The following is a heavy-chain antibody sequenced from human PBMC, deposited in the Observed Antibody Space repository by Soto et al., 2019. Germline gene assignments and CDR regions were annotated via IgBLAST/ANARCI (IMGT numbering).Heavy chain of an antibody. Sequence: QVQLAQSGAEVRKPGASVKVSCKASGYTFTNYFIHWVRQAPGQGLESLGWINLNTGGSVSAQTFRGRVTMTSDTSMSTAYMELSSLRIDDTAIYFCARGTLAGTAPADLFDYSLGVWGQGTTVTVSA. V-gene: IGHV1-2*02. CDR1: GYTFTNYF. J-gene: IGHJ6*01. D-gene: IGHD4-4*01. CDR2: INLNTGGS. CDR3: ARGTLAGTAPADLFDYSLGV.